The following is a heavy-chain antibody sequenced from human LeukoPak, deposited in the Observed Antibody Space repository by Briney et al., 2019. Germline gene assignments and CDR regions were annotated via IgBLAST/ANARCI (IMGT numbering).Heavy chain of an antibody. CDR3: AKDQQRFLEWSPSDY. V-gene: IGHV3-23*01. D-gene: IGHD3-3*01. CDR1: GFTFSTSA. CDR2: ISGSGVT. J-gene: IGHJ4*02. Sequence: GGSLRLSCAASGFTFSTSAMTWVRQAPGKGLEWVSGISGSGVTDYADSVKGRFTISRDNSKNTLFLQMNSLRPEDTAVYYCAKDQQRFLEWSPSDYWGQGTLVTVSS.